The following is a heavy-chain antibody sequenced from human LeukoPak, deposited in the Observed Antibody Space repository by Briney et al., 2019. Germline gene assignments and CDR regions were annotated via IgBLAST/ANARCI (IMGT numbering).Heavy chain of an antibody. V-gene: IGHV3-30*04. CDR1: GFTFSSYA. Sequence: GGSLRLSCAASGFTFSSYAMHWVRQAPGKGLEWVAVISYDGSNKYYADSVKGRFTISRDNSKNTLYLQMNSLRAEDTAVYYCAGDWKLDYWGQGTLVTVSS. CDR2: ISYDGSNK. D-gene: IGHD1-1*01. J-gene: IGHJ4*02. CDR3: AGDWKLDY.